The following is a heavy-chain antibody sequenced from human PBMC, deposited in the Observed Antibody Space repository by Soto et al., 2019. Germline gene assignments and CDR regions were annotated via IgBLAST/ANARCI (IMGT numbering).Heavy chain of an antibody. CDR1: GGTFSSYA. Sequence: SVKVSCQASGGTFSSYAISWVRQAPGQGLEWMGGIIPIFGTANYAQKFQGRVTITADESTSTAYMELSSLRSEDTAVYYCARDLSYSFSAAGPVFDYWGQGTLVTVSS. CDR2: IIPIFGTA. J-gene: IGHJ4*02. V-gene: IGHV1-69*13. CDR3: ARDLSYSFSAAGPVFDY. D-gene: IGHD6-13*01.